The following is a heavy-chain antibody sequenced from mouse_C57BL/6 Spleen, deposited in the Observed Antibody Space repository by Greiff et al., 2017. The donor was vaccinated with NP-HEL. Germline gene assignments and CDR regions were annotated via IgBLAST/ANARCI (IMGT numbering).Heavy chain of an antibody. CDR1: GYSFTGYY. V-gene: IGHV1-43*01. CDR2: INPSTGGT. CDR3: ARRQLLWYDY. D-gene: IGHD2-1*01. J-gene: IGHJ2*01. Sequence: VQLQQSGPELVKPGASVKISCKASGYSFTGYYMHWVKQSSEKSLEWIGEINPSTGGTSYNQKFKGKATLTVDKSSSTAYMQLKSLTSEDSAVYYCARRQLLWYDYWGQGTT.